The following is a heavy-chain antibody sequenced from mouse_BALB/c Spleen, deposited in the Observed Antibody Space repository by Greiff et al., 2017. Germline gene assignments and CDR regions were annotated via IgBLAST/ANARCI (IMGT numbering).Heavy chain of an antibody. CDR3: ARDWDGYFDV. Sequence: DVMLVESGGGLVQPGGSLKLSCAASGFTFSSYGMSWVRQTPDKRLELVATINSNGGSTYYPDSVKGRFTISRDNAKNTLYLQMSSLKSEDTAMYYCARDWDGYFDVWGAGTTVTVSS. CDR2: INSNGGST. J-gene: IGHJ1*01. V-gene: IGHV5-6-3*01. D-gene: IGHD4-1*01. CDR1: GFTFSSYG.